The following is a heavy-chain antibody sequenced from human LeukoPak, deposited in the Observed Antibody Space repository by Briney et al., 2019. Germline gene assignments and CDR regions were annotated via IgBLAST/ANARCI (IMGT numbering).Heavy chain of an antibody. CDR2: ISSGSEK. CDR1: GFTFSIFP. V-gene: IGHV3-30*04. CDR3: AKARGSGWYLNFDY. Sequence: GRSLRLSCEASGFTFSIFPMHWVRQAPGKGLEWVALISSGSEKYYADSGKGRFTISRDNSKNTLYLQMNSLRAEDTAVYYCAKARGSGWYLNFDYWGQGTLVTVSS. J-gene: IGHJ4*02. D-gene: IGHD6-19*01.